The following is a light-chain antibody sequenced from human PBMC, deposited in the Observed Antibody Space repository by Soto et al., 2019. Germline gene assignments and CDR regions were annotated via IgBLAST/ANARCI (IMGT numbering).Light chain of an antibody. V-gene: IGLV2-23*02. CDR2: EVN. Sequence: QSVLTQPASVSGSPGQSITISCTGTSSNVGSYKLVPRYQQHPGKAPKLMIFEVNKRPSGASNRFSGSKSGNTASLTISGLKVEDEADYYCCSSGGSPTYVFGTGTKVTVL. CDR1: SSNVGSYKL. J-gene: IGLJ1*01. CDR3: CSSGGSPTYV.